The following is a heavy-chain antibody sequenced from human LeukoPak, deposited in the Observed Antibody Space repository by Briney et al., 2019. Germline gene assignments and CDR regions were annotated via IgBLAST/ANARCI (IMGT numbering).Heavy chain of an antibody. D-gene: IGHD5-18*01. J-gene: IGHJ4*02. V-gene: IGHV3-74*01. CDR2: INSDGSST. CDR3: ARGEYSYGYKGGFDY. Sequence: GGSLRLSCAASGFTFSSYWMHWVRQAPGKGLVWVSRINSDGSSTSYADSVKGRFTISRDNAKNTLYLQMNSLRAEDTAVYYCARGEYSYGYKGGFDYWGQGTLVTVSS. CDR1: GFTFSSYW.